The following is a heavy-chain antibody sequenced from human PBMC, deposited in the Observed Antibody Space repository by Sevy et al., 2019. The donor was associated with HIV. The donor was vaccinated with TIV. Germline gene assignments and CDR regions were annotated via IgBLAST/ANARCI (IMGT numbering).Heavy chain of an antibody. D-gene: IGHD4-17*01. CDR1: GFTFSSYS. CDR3: AKVYGDYLRSFLSDYYYYGMDV. J-gene: IGHJ6*02. Sequence: GGSLRLSCAASGFTFSSYSMNWVHQAPGKGLEWVSYISSSSSTIYYADSVKGRFTISRDNAKNSLYLQMNSLRDEDTAVYYCAKVYGDYLRSFLSDYYYYGMDVWGQGTTVTVSS. CDR2: ISSSSSTI. V-gene: IGHV3-48*02.